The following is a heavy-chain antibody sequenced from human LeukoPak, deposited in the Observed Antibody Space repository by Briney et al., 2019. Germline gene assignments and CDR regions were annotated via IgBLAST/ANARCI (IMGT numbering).Heavy chain of an antibody. CDR1: GGSISSSNW. CDR3: ARRRVTVVRGVDITSYYFDY. D-gene: IGHD3-10*01. V-gene: IGHV4-4*02. J-gene: IGHJ4*02. CDR2: IYHSGST. Sequence: SGTLSLTCAVSGGSISSSNWWSWVRQPPGKGLEWIGEIYHSGSTNYNPSLKSRVTISVDKSKNQFSLKLSSVTAADTAVYYCARRRVTVVRGVDITSYYFDYWGQGTLVTVSS.